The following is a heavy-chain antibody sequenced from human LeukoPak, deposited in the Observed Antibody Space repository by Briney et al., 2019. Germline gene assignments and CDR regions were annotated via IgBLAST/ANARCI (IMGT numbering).Heavy chain of an antibody. Sequence: GASVKVSCKASGYTFTSYGISWVRQAPGQGLEWMGWISAYNGNTNYAQKLQGRVTITADESTSTAYMELSSLRSEDTAVYYCARHYGSGGGGFDYWGQGTLVTVSS. CDR3: ARHYGSGGGGFDY. D-gene: IGHD3-10*01. CDR2: ISAYNGNT. V-gene: IGHV1-18*01. CDR1: GYTFTSYG. J-gene: IGHJ4*02.